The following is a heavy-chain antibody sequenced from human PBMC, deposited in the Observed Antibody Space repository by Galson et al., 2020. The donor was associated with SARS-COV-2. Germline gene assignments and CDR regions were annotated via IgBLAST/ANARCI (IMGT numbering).Heavy chain of an antibody. V-gene: IGHV3-53*01. D-gene: IGHD6-19*01. CDR2: IYSGGST. Sequence: GESLKISCAASGFTVSSNYMSWVRQAPGKGLEWVSVIYSGGSTYYADSVKGRFTISRDNSKNTLYLQMNSLRAEDTAVYYCAREGVGYSSGWSNWFDPWGQGTLVTVSS. CDR1: GFTVSSNY. J-gene: IGHJ5*02. CDR3: AREGVGYSSGWSNWFDP.